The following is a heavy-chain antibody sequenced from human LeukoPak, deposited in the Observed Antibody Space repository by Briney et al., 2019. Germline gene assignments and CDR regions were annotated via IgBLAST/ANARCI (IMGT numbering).Heavy chain of an antibody. CDR1: GDSINNHY. CDR3: ARDLYYYDSSGYKRGAFDV. Sequence: SETLSLTCTVSGDSINNHYWNWLRQSPGKGLEWIGYIFHFGSPHYNPSLSSRVTTSIDTSKNQFSLKLSSVTAADTAVYYCARDLYYYDSSGYKRGAFDVWGQGTMVTVSS. V-gene: IGHV4-59*11. CDR2: IFHFGSP. D-gene: IGHD3-22*01. J-gene: IGHJ3*01.